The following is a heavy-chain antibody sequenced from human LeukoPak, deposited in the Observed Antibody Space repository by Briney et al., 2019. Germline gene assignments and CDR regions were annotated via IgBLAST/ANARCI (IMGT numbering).Heavy chain of an antibody. CDR1: GFTFSNYW. V-gene: IGHV3-74*01. CDR2: INSDGSST. Sequence: PGGSLRFSCAASGFTFSNYWMHWVRQTPGKGLVWVSRINSDGSSTSYADSVKGRFSISRDKAKNTLYLQMNSLRAEDTAVYYCARGADRSGYPFYFDYWGQGTLVTVSS. CDR3: ARGADRSGYPFYFDY. J-gene: IGHJ4*02. D-gene: IGHD3-22*01.